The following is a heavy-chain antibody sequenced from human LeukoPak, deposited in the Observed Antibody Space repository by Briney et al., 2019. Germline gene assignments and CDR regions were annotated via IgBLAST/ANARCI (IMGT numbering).Heavy chain of an antibody. J-gene: IGHJ5*02. Sequence: ASVKVSCKASGYTFTSYGISWVRQDPGQGLEWMGWISAYNGNTNYAQKLQGRVTMTTDTSTSTAYMELRSLRSDDTAVYYCARTQIYIWSGYYPNWFDPWGQGTLVTVSS. CDR2: ISAYNGNT. V-gene: IGHV1-18*01. CDR3: ARTQIYIWSGYYPNWFDP. CDR1: GYTFTSYG. D-gene: IGHD3-3*01.